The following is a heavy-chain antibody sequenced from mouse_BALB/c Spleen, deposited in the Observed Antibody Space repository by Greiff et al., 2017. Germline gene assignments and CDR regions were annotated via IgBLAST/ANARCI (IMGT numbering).Heavy chain of an antibody. D-gene: IGHD1-1*01. CDR1: GFTFSSYA. J-gene: IGHJ1*01. CDR3: ARRGALLRGYFDV. Sequence: EVKLVESGGGLVKPGGSLKLSCAASGFTFSSYAMSWVRQTPEKRLEWVATISSGGSYTYYPDSVKGRFTISRDNANNTLYLQMSSLRSEDTAMYYCARRGALLRGYFDVWGAGTTATVSS. CDR2: ISSGGSYT. V-gene: IGHV5-9-3*01.